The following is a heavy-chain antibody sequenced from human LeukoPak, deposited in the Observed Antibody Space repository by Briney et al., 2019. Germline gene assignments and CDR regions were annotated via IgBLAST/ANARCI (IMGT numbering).Heavy chain of an antibody. CDR1: ACTDGNHPFP. V-gene: IGHV6-1*01. Sequence: SHILWLTPRTCACTDGNHPFPWKSNRQSPSRGLEWLGRTYYRSKWYNNYAVSVKSRITINPDTSKNQFSLQLNSVTPEDTAVYYCARDLDWFDPWGQGTLVTVSS. CDR3: ARDLDWFDP. J-gene: IGHJ5*02. CDR2: TYYRSKWYN.